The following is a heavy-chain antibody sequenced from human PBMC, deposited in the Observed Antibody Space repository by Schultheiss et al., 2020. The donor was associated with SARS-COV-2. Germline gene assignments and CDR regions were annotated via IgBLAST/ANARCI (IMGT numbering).Heavy chain of an antibody. Sequence: GESLKISCAASGFTFSSYAMHWVRQAPGKGLEWVAVISYDGSNKYYADSVKGRFTISRDNSKNTLYLQMNSLRAEDTAVYYCARVVGAAPYSYYYYGMDVWGQGTTVTVSS. CDR3: ARVVGAAPYSYYYYGMDV. CDR2: ISYDGSNK. J-gene: IGHJ6*02. D-gene: IGHD1-26*01. V-gene: IGHV3-30*01. CDR1: GFTFSSYA.